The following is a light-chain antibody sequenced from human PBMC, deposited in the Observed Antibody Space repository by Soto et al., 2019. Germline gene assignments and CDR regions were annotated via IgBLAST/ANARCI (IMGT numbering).Light chain of an antibody. V-gene: IGLV2-14*01. Sequence: QSVLTQPASVSGSPGQSITISCTGTSSDVGGYNYVSWYQRQSGKAPKLMIYEVYNRPSGVSNRFSGSKSGNTASLTISGLQAEDEADYYCRSYTSRTTVLVFGGGTKVTVL. CDR3: RSYTSRTTVLV. J-gene: IGLJ2*01. CDR2: EVY. CDR1: SSDVGGYNY.